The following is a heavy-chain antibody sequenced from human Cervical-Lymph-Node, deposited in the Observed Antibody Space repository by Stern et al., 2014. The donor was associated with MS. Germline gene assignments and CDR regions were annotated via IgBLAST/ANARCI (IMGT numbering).Heavy chain of an antibody. CDR2: ISSSSSTI. D-gene: IGHD1-1*01. J-gene: IGHJ4*02. V-gene: IGHV3-48*01. CDR1: GFPFSSFS. CDR3: ARDRYDWDYFDY. Sequence: EVQLVESGGGLVQPGGSLRLSWAASGFPFSSFSMNWVRQAPGKGLEWVSYISSSSSTIYCADSVKGRFTISRDNAKNSLYLQMNSLRAEDTAVYYCARDRYDWDYFDYWGQGTLVTVSS.